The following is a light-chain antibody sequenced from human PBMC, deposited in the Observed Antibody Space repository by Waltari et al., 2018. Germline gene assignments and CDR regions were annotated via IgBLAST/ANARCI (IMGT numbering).Light chain of an antibody. Sequence: EIVLTPSPAFLSLSPGDSATLSCRASQSVGRTLAWYQQRPGQAPRLLIYDASSRATGIPDRFSGSGSGTDFSLTISRLEPEDFAVYYCQKYGTRPATFGQGTKVEVK. CDR1: QSVGRT. J-gene: IGKJ1*01. V-gene: IGKV3-20*01. CDR2: DAS. CDR3: QKYGTRPAT.